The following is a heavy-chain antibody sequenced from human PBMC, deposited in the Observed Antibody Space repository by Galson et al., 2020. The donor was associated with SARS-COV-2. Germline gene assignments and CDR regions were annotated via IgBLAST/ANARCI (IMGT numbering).Heavy chain of an antibody. CDR2: ISYDGSNK. CDR1: GFTFSSYA. D-gene: IGHD3-10*01. J-gene: IGHJ4*02. Sequence: GESLKISCAASGFTFSSYAMHWVRQAPGKGLEWVAVISYDGSNKYYADSVKGRFTISRDNSKNTLYLQMNSLRAEDTAVYYCARDGYRRGGYWGQGTLVTVSS. CDR3: ARDGYRRGGY. V-gene: IGHV3-30*07.